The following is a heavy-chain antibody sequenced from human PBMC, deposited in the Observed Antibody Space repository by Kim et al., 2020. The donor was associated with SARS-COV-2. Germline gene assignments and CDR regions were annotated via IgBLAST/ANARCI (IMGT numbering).Heavy chain of an antibody. CDR1: GLTFNIYG. CDR3: AKVPSAPYSADY. D-gene: IGHD1-1*01. V-gene: IGHV3-23*01. J-gene: IGHJ4*02. Sequence: GGSLRLSCTASGLTFNIYGMMWVRLPPGKGLEWVSTISGSGDNTHYAGAVNGRFTISRDNSKNTLYLQMNNLRGEDTALYFCAKVPSAPYSADYWGQGTLVTVSS. CDR2: ISGSGDNT.